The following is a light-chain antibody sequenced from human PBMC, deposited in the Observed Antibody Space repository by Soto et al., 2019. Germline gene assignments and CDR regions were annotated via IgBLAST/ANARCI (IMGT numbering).Light chain of an antibody. CDR1: QSVCSN. CDR3: QQYNNWPPYT. V-gene: IGKV3-15*01. CDR2: GAS. Sequence: EIVMTQSPATLSVSPGERATLSCRASQSVCSNLAWYQHKPGQAPRLLIYGASTRAAGIPARFSGSGSGTEFTLTISSLQSEDFVLYYCQQYNNWPPYTFGQGTKLEIK. J-gene: IGKJ2*01.